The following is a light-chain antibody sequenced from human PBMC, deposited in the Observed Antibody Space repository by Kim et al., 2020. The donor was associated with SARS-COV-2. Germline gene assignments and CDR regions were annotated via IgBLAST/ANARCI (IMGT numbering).Light chain of an antibody. CDR2: GAS. V-gene: IGKV3-20*01. CDR3: QQYGSSPPYT. CDR1: QSVTSSY. Sequence: SPGDSATLSCRASQSVTSSYFAWYQQKPGQAPRLLIYGASSRATGIPDRFSGSGSGTDFTLTISRLEPEDSAVYYCQQYGSSPPYTFGQGTKLEI. J-gene: IGKJ2*01.